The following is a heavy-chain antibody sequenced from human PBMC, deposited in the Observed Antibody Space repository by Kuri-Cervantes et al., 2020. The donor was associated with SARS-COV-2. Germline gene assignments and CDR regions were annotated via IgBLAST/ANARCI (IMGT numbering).Heavy chain of an antibody. CDR3: ASGCNRITIFGVVNIPAAENWFDP. CDR2: ISHSGST. D-gene: IGHD3-3*01. V-gene: IGHV4-34*01. J-gene: IGHJ5*02. Sequence: SQTLSLTCAVYGGSFSGYYWSWIRQSPGKGLEWIGEISHSGSTNYNSSLKSRVTISIATSKNQFSLRLSSVTAADTAVYFCASGCNRITIFGVVNIPAAENWFDPWGQGTLVTVSS. CDR1: GGSFSGYY.